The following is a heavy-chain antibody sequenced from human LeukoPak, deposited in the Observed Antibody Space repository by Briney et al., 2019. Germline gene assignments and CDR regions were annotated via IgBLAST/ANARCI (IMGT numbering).Heavy chain of an antibody. V-gene: IGHV3-9*01. CDR2: ISWNSGSI. CDR3: AKGSSGYYDCDY. Sequence: GGSLRLSCAASGFTFDDYAMHWVRQAPGKGLGWDSGISWNSGSIGYADSVKGRFTISRDNAKNSLYLQMNSLRAEDTALYYCAKGSSGYYDCDYWGQGTLVTVSS. J-gene: IGHJ4*02. D-gene: IGHD3-22*01. CDR1: GFTFDDYA.